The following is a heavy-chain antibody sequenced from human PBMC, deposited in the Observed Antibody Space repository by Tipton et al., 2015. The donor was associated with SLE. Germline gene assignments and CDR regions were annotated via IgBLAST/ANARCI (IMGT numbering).Heavy chain of an antibody. Sequence: GSLRLSCTVSGGSISSYYWSWIRQPPGKGLEWIGYIYYSGSTNYNPSLKSRVTISVDTSKNQFSLKLSPVTAADTAVYYCARAGEGIAAWGQGTLVTVSS. V-gene: IGHV4-59*08. D-gene: IGHD6-13*01. CDR3: ARAGEGIAA. J-gene: IGHJ5*02. CDR2: IYYSGST. CDR1: GGSISSYY.